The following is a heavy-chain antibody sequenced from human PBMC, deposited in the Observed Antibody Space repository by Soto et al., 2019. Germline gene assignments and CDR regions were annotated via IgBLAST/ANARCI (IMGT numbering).Heavy chain of an antibody. CDR1: GDSVSSNSAA. Sequence: QVQLQQSGPGLVKPSQTLSLTCAISGDSVSSNSAAWNWIRQSPSRGLEWLGRTYYRSKWYNDYAVSVKSRITINPDTSKNQFSLQLNSVTPEDTAVYYCARVPYDFWSALPVGYGMDVWGQGTTVTVSS. CDR2: TYYRSKWYN. J-gene: IGHJ6*02. V-gene: IGHV6-1*01. CDR3: ARVPYDFWSALPVGYGMDV. D-gene: IGHD3-3*01.